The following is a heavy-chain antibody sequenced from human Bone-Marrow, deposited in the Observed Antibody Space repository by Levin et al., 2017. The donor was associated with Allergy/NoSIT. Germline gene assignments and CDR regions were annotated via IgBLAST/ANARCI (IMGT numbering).Heavy chain of an antibody. V-gene: IGHV1-69*02. D-gene: IGHD5-24*01. J-gene: IGHJ5*02. CDR1: GGTFSSYT. CDR2: IIPILGIA. Sequence: ASVKVSCKASGGTFSSYTISWVRQAPGQGLEWMGRIIPILGIANYAQKFQGRVTITADKSTSTAYMELSSLRSEDTAVYYCARVRRDGYQNWFDPWGQGTLVTVSS. CDR3: ARVRRDGYQNWFDP.